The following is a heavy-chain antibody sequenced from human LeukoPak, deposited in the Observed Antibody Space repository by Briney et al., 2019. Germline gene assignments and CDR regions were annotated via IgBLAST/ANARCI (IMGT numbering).Heavy chain of an antibody. D-gene: IGHD1-26*01. Sequence: PSETLSLTCTVSGVSISKYYGSWVRQPAGKELEWIGRIYISANTIYNPSLKSQVTMSLDTFKNQFSLKLSSVTATSTKAYYCTIEWELLAPFDIWGQGTMVTVSS. CDR1: GVSISKYY. CDR2: IYISANT. V-gene: IGHV4-4*07. CDR3: TIEWELLAPFDI. J-gene: IGHJ3*02.